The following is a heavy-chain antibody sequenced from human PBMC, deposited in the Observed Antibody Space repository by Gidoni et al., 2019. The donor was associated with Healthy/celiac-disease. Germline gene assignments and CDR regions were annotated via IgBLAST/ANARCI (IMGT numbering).Heavy chain of an antibody. CDR1: GGSFSGYY. D-gene: IGHD2-15*01. CDR2: INHSGST. V-gene: IGHV4-34*01. CDR3: ARGRRGNRNDY. Sequence: QVQLQQWGAGLLKPSETLSLTCAVYGGSFSGYYWSWIRQPPGKGLEWIGEINHSGSTNYNPSLKSRVTISVDTSKNQFSLKLSSVTAADTAVYYCARGRRGNRNDYWGQGTLVTVSS. J-gene: IGHJ4*02.